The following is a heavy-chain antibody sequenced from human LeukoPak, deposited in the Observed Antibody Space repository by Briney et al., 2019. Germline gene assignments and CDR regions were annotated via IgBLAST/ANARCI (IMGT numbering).Heavy chain of an antibody. CDR1: GFTFSNYE. CDR3: ARGPPNYLESSGYFYL. D-gene: IGHD3-22*01. Sequence: PGGSLRLSCAASGFTFSNYEMNWVRQAPGRGLEWLSYISSSGGAIYYADSVKGRFTISRDNVNNSVDLQMKRLRAEDTAVYYCARGPPNYLESSGYFYLWGQGTLVTVSS. V-gene: IGHV3-48*03. J-gene: IGHJ4*02. CDR2: ISSSGGAI.